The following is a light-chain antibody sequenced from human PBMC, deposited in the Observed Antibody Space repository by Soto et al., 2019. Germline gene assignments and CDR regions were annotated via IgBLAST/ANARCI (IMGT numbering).Light chain of an antibody. CDR2: GAS. V-gene: IGKV3-20*01. J-gene: IGKJ1*01. Sequence: EIVLTQSPGTLSLSPGERATLSCRTSQSVSSSYLAWYQQKPGQAPRLLIYGASSRATGIPDRFSGSGSGTDFTLTINRLEPEDFAVYYCQHYGSSRTCGHGTKVEIK. CDR1: QSVSSSY. CDR3: QHYGSSRT.